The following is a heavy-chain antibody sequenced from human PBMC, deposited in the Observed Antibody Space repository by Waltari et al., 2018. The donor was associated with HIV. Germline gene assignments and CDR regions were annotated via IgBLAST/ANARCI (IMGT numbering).Heavy chain of an antibody. CDR2: ISYDGSNK. D-gene: IGHD4-17*01. Sequence: QVQLVESGGGVVQPGRSLRLSCAASGFTFSSYGMHWVRQAPGKGLEWVAFISYDGSNKFYTDSVKGRFTISRDNSKNTLYLQMNSLRAEDTAVYYCAKTGYGDYGRDDWGQGTLVTVSS. CDR1: GFTFSSYG. V-gene: IGHV3-30*18. CDR3: AKTGYGDYGRDD. J-gene: IGHJ4*02.